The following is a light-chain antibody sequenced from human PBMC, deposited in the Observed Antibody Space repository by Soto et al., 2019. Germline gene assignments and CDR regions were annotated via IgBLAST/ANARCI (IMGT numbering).Light chain of an antibody. J-gene: IGKJ2*01. Sequence: DIQMTESASSLSASVGDRVTITCRASQGINNYLNWDQQKPGKVPKLLIYAASSLQSGVPSRFSGRGSGTNFTLTINRLKPEDFATYECQQSYTTLYTFGQGTKLEIK. CDR3: QQSYTTLYT. CDR2: AAS. CDR1: QGINNY. V-gene: IGKV1-39*01.